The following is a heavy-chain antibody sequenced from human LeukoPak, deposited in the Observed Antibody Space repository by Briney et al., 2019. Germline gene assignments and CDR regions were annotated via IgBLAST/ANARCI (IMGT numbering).Heavy chain of an antibody. Sequence: TSETLSLTCAVYGGSFSGYYWSWIRQPPGKGLEWIGEINHSGSTNYNPSLKSRVTISVDTSKNQFSLKLSSVTAADTAVYYCARLQGYDFWSGFGDYYYYGMDVWGQGTTVTVSS. CDR1: GGSFSGYY. J-gene: IGHJ6*02. CDR2: INHSGST. V-gene: IGHV4-34*01. D-gene: IGHD3-3*01. CDR3: ARLQGYDFWSGFGDYYYYGMDV.